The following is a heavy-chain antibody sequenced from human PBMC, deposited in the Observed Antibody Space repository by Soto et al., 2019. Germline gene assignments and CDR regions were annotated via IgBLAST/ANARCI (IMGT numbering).Heavy chain of an antibody. Sequence: SGPTLVNPTETLTLTCTVSGFSLSNARMGVSWIRQPPGKALEWLAHIFSNDEKSYSTSLKSRLTISKDASKSQVVLTMTNMDPVDTATYYCARIRSHQGFQYYFDYWGQGTLVTVSS. CDR1: GFSLSNARMG. CDR3: ARIRSHQGFQYYFDY. CDR2: IFSNDEK. V-gene: IGHV2-26*01. D-gene: IGHD2-2*01. J-gene: IGHJ4*02.